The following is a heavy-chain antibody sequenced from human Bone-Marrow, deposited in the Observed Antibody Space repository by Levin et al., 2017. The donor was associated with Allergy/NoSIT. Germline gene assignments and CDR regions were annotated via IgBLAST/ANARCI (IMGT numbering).Heavy chain of an antibody. Sequence: PGGSLRLSCSVSGASMTTNSYHWGWFRQPPGKGLEWIGSIHYSGTSYLNPSLESRVTISVDTSKSQFSLMLRSVTAADTAMFYCVRLAGCNGVNCYYGVDVWGQGTTVIVSS. J-gene: IGHJ6*02. CDR3: VRLAGCNGVNCYYGVDV. V-gene: IGHV4-39*01. D-gene: IGHD2-8*01. CDR2: IHYSGTS. CDR1: GASMTTNSYH.